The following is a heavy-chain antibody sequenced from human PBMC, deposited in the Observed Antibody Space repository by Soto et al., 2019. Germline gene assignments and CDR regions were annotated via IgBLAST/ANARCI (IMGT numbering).Heavy chain of an antibody. CDR1: GFTVSSNY. V-gene: IGHV3-66*01. CDR3: ARDRPARVYDY. CDR2: IYSGGST. J-gene: IGHJ4*02. Sequence: GGSLRLSCAASGFTVSSNYMSWVRQAPGKGLECVSVIYSGGSTYYADSVKGRFTISRDNSKKTLYLQMNSLRAEDTVVYYCARDRPARVYDYWGQGTLVTVSS.